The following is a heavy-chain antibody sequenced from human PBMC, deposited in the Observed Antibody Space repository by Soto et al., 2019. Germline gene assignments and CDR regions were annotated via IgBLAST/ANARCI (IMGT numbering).Heavy chain of an antibody. D-gene: IGHD6-13*01. J-gene: IGHJ4*02. Sequence: ASVKVSCKASGYTFTSYGISWVRQALGQGLEWMGWISAYKGNTNYAQKLQGRVTMTTDTSTSTAYMELRSLRSDDTAVYYCARERRAAGTSDYWGQGTLVTVSS. CDR1: GYTFTSYG. CDR3: ARERRAAGTSDY. V-gene: IGHV1-18*01. CDR2: ISAYKGNT.